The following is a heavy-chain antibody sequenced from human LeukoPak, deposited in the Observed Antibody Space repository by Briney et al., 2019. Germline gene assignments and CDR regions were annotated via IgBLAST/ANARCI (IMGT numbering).Heavy chain of an antibody. D-gene: IGHD1-26*01. Sequence: SETLSLTCTVSGGSIFSSNSYWGWIRQPPGKGLEWIGSIYYSGNTYYNASLKSRVTISVDTSKNQFSLKLNSVTAADTAVYYCARGGRSGSYYSPYYFDYWGQGTLVTVSS. CDR3: ARGGRSGSYYSPYYFDY. CDR2: IYYSGNT. V-gene: IGHV4-39*07. CDR1: GGSIFSSNSY. J-gene: IGHJ4*02.